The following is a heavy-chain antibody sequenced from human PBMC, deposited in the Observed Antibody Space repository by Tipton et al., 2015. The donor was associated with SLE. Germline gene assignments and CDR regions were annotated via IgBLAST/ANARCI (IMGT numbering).Heavy chain of an antibody. CDR1: GGSISSYY. CDR3: ATVDYFDSGDAFDF. V-gene: IGHV4-59*12. D-gene: IGHD3-22*01. CDR2: IYYSGST. J-gene: IGHJ3*01. Sequence: LSLTCTVSGGSISSYYWSWIRQPPGKGLEWIGYIYYSGSTNYNPSLKSRVTISVETSENQVSLKLSSVTAADTAVYYCATVDYFDSGDAFDFWGHGSMVTVSS.